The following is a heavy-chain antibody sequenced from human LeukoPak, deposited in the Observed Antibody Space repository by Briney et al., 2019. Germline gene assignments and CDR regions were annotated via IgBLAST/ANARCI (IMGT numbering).Heavy chain of an antibody. J-gene: IGHJ6*02. CDR1: GFTFSSYW. D-gene: IGHD5-18*01. CDR2: IKQDGSEK. Sequence: GGSLRLSCAASGFTFSSYWMSWVRQAPGKGPEWVANIKQDGSEKYYVDSVKGRFTISRDNAKNSLYLQMNSLRAEDTAVYYCARDAMVTFPYYYYYGMDVWGQGTTVTVSS. CDR3: ARDAMVTFPYYYYYGMDV. V-gene: IGHV3-7*03.